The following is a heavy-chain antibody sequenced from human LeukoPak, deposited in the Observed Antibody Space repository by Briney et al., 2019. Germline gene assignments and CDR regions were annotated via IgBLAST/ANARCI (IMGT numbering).Heavy chain of an antibody. J-gene: IGHJ4*02. D-gene: IGHD1-26*01. CDR2: ISGSGDST. V-gene: IGHV3-23*01. CDR1: GSTFSSYA. Sequence: GGSLRLSCAASGSTFSSYAMHWVRQAPGKGLEWVSGISGSGDSTYYADSVKGRFTISRDNSKNTLYLQMNSLRVDDTAVYYCAKPPLHYDSYWYTYYLDYWGQGTLVTVSS. CDR3: AKPPLHYDSYWYTYYLDY.